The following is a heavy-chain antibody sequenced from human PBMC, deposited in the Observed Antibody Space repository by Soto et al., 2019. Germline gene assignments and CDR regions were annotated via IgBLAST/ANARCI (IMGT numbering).Heavy chain of an antibody. Sequence: ASVKVSCKASGYTFTSYAMHWVRQAPGQRLEWMGWINAGNGNTKSSQKFQGRVTITRDTSASTAYMELSSLRSEDTAVYYCARSAVSPFGGLIGPFDYWGQGNLVTVSS. CDR3: ARSAVSPFGGLIGPFDY. D-gene: IGHD3-16*02. V-gene: IGHV1-3*01. J-gene: IGHJ4*02. CDR2: INAGNGNT. CDR1: GYTFTSYA.